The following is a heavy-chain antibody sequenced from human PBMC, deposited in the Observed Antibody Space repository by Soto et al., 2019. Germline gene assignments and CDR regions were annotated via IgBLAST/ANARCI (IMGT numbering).Heavy chain of an antibody. V-gene: IGHV3-7*01. Sequence: EVQLVESGGGLVQPGGSLRLSCAASGFTFSSYWMSWVRQAPGKGLEWVANIKQDGSEKYYVDSVKGRFTISGDNAKNSLYLQMNSLRAEDTAVYYCARDPKKYYFDYWGQGTLVTVSS. J-gene: IGHJ4*02. CDR3: ARDPKKYYFDY. CDR2: IKQDGSEK. CDR1: GFTFSSYW.